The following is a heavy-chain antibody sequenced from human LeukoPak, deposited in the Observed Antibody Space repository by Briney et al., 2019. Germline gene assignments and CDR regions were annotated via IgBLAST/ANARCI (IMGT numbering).Heavy chain of an antibody. CDR3: ANVGATISFDS. D-gene: IGHD1-26*01. Sequence: GGSLRLSCAASGFTFSSYGMHWVRQAPGKGLEWVAVISYDGSNKYYADSVKGRFTISRDNSKNTLYLQMNSLRAEDTALYYCANVGATISFDSWGQGTLVTVSS. J-gene: IGHJ4*02. V-gene: IGHV3-30*18. CDR2: ISYDGSNK. CDR1: GFTFSSYG.